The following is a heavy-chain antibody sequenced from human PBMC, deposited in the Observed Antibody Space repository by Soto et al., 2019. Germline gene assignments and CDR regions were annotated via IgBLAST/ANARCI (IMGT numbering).Heavy chain of an antibody. J-gene: IGHJ4*02. CDR3: AKLAVLWFGEFDFDY. CDR2: ISYDGSNK. D-gene: IGHD3-10*01. Sequence: PGGSLRLSCAASGFTFSSYGMHGVRQAPGKGLEWVAVISYDGSNKYYADSVKGRFTISRDNSKNTLYLQMNSLRAEDTAVYYCAKLAVLWFGEFDFDYWGQGTLVTVSS. V-gene: IGHV3-30*18. CDR1: GFTFSSYG.